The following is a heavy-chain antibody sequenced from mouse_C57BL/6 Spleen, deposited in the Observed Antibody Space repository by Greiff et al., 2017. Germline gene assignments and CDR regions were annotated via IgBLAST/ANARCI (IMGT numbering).Heavy chain of an antibody. J-gene: IGHJ2*01. Sequence: VKLVESGGGLVKPGGSLKLSCAASGFTFSDYGMHWVRQAPEKGLEWVAYISSGSSTIYYADTVKGRFTISRDNAKNTLFLQMTSLRSEDTAMYYCARPYGSSPYYFDDWGQGTTLTVCS. CDR2: ISSGSSTI. CDR1: GFTFSDYG. D-gene: IGHD1-1*01. CDR3: ARPYGSSPYYFDD. V-gene: IGHV5-17*01.